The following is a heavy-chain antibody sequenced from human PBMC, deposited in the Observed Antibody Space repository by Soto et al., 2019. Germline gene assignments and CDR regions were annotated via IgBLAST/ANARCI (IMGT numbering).Heavy chain of an antibody. V-gene: IGHV1-8*01. J-gene: IGHJ3*02. CDR2: MNPNSGNT. Sequence: ASVKVSCKASGYTFTSYDINWVRQATGQGLEWMGWMNPNSGNTGYAQKFQGRVTMTRNTSISTAYMELSSLRFEDTAVYYCARGAITIFGVVIQHDAFDIWGQGTMVTVSS. CDR3: ARGAITIFGVVIQHDAFDI. D-gene: IGHD3-3*01. CDR1: GYTFTSYD.